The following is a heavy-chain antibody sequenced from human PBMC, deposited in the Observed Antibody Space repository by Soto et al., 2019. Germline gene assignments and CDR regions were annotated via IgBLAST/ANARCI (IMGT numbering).Heavy chain of an antibody. V-gene: IGHV4-59*01. J-gene: IGHJ5*02. CDR3: ARDQGRQGWFDP. CDR1: GGSISSYY. D-gene: IGHD1-1*01. Sequence: SETLSLTCTVSGGSISSYYWSWIRQPPGKGLEWIGYIYYSGSTNYNPSLKSRVTISVDTSKNQFSLKLSSVTAADTAVYYCARDQGRQGWFDPWGQGTLVTAPQ. CDR2: IYYSGST.